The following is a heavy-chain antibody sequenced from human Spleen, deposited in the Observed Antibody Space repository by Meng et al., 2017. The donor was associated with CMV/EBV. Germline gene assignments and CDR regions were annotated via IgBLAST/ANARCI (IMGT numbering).Heavy chain of an antibody. Sequence: GGSLRLSCAASGFTFSSYGMHWVRQAPGKGLEWVAFIRYDGSNKYYADSVEGRFTISRDNAKNSLYLQMNSLRAEDTAVYYCARVRSGGWGYEGGMDVWGQGTTVTVSS. D-gene: IGHD5-12*01. V-gene: IGHV3-30*02. CDR2: IRYDGSNK. J-gene: IGHJ6*02. CDR1: GFTFSSYG. CDR3: ARVRSGGWGYEGGMDV.